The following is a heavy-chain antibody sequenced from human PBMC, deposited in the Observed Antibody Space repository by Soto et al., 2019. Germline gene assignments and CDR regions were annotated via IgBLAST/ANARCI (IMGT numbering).Heavy chain of an antibody. J-gene: IGHJ3*02. D-gene: IGHD3-22*01. CDR3: AREKVDYYDSSGYYYVSRPADAFDI. CDR1: GYTFTGYY. V-gene: IGHV1-2*04. CDR2: INPNSGGT. Sequence: GASVKVSCKASGYTFTGYYMHWVRQAPGQGLEWMGWINPNSGGTNYAQKFQGWVTMTRDTSISTAYMELSRLRSDDTAVYYCAREKVDYYDSSGYYYVSRPADAFDIWGQGTMVT.